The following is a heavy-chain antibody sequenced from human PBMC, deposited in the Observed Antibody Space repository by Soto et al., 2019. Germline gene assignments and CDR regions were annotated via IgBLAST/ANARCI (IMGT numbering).Heavy chain of an antibody. V-gene: IGHV4-39*01. CDR1: GGSISSSSYY. D-gene: IGHD6-13*01. Sequence: SETLSLTCTVSGGSISSSSYYWGWIRQPPGKGLEWIGSIYYSGSTYYNPSLKSRVTISVDTSKNQFSPKLSSVTAADTAVYYCARRVYSSSWYWFDPWGQGTLVTVSS. J-gene: IGHJ5*02. CDR2: IYYSGST. CDR3: ARRVYSSSWYWFDP.